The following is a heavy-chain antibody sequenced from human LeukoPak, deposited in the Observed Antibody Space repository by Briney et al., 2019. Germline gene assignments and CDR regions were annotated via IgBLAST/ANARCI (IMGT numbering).Heavy chain of an antibody. CDR3: ARLAGVDTAMVINYFDY. CDR1: GGSISSYY. Sequence: PSETLSLTCTVSGGSISSYYWSWIRQPPGKGLEWIGYIYYSGSTNYNPSLKSRVTISVDTSKNQFSLKLSSVTAADTAVYYCARLAGVDTAMVINYFDYWGQGTLVTVSS. CDR2: IYYSGST. V-gene: IGHV4-59*08. D-gene: IGHD5-18*01. J-gene: IGHJ4*02.